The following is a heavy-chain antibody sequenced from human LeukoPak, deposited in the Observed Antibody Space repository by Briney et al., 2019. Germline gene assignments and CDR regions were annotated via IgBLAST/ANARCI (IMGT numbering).Heavy chain of an antibody. D-gene: IGHD3-10*01. CDR1: GGXINTHY. V-gene: IGHV4-59*11. CDR3: ARGFGSKSTYFDY. Sequence: PSETLSLTCTVSGGXINTHYWNWIRQPPGKGLEWIGYISYSGSTNYNPSLKSRVTISVDTSKNQFFLMLSSVTAADTAVYYCARGFGSKSTYFDYWGQGTLVTVSS. CDR2: ISYSGST. J-gene: IGHJ4*02.